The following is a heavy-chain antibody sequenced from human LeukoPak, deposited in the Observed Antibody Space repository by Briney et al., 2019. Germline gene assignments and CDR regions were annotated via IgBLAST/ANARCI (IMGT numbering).Heavy chain of an antibody. D-gene: IGHD3-22*01. V-gene: IGHV1-69*05. J-gene: IGHJ3*02. CDR1: GGTFSSYA. CDR3: SYDSSEARAFDI. CDR2: IIPIFGTA. Sequence: SVKVSCKASGGTFSSYAISWVRQAPGQGLEWMGGIIPIFGTANYAQKFQGRVTITTDESTSTAYMELSSLRSEDTAVYYCSYDSSEARAFDIWGQGTMVPVSS.